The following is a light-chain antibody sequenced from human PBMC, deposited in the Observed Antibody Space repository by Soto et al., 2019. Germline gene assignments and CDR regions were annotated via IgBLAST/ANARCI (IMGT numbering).Light chain of an antibody. V-gene: IGKV1-5*03. Sequence: DIQMTQSPSTLSASVGDRVTITCRASQSISSWLAWYQQKPGKAPKLLIYKTSSLESGVPSRFSGSRSGTEFTLAISSLQPDDFATYYCQQYNSYSYTVGQGTKLEIK. CDR1: QSISSW. J-gene: IGKJ2*01. CDR2: KTS. CDR3: QQYNSYSYT.